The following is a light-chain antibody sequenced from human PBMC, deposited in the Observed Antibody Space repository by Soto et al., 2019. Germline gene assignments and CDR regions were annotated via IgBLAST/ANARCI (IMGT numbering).Light chain of an antibody. J-gene: IGKJ4*01. CDR1: QSVGNN. Sequence: EIVVTQSPATLSVSPGERATLSCRASQSVGNNFAWYQQKPGQAPRLLIFATSTRATGVPARFSGSGSGTEFTLTISSLQSEDFAVYYCQQYGDWPLTFGGGXKV. V-gene: IGKV3-15*01. CDR3: QQYGDWPLT. CDR2: ATS.